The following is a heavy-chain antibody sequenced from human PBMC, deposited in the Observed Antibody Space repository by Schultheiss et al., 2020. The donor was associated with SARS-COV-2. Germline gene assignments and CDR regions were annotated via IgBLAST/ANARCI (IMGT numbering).Heavy chain of an antibody. CDR3: AKDEEGYSSSWYQSYYYYGMDV. CDR2: ISYDGSNK. CDR1: GFTFSSYG. J-gene: IGHJ6*02. D-gene: IGHD6-13*01. Sequence: GGSLRLSCAASGFTFSSYGMHWVRQAPGKGLEWVAVISYDGSNKYYADSVKGRFTISRDNSKNTLYLQMNSLRAEDTAVYYCAKDEEGYSSSWYQSYYYYGMDVWGQGTTVTVSS. V-gene: IGHV3-30*18.